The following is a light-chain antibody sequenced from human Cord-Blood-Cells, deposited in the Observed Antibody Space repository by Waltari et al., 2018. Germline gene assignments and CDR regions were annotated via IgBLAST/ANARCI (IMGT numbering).Light chain of an antibody. Sequence: EIVLTQSPGTLSLSPGERATLSCRASQSVSSSYLAWYQQKPGQAPRLLIYGASSRATGIPDRFSGSGSGTEFTLTIGRLEPEDFAVYYCQQYGSSLYTFGQGTKLEIK. CDR3: QQYGSSLYT. CDR2: GAS. V-gene: IGKV3-20*01. CDR1: QSVSSSY. J-gene: IGKJ2*01.